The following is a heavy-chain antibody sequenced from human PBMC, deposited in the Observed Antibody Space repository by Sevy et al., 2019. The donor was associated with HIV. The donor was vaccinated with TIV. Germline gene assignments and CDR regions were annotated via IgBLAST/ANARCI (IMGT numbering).Heavy chain of an antibody. CDR3: ARDRGEILSSAFDY. V-gene: IGHV3-30*03. D-gene: IGHD3-16*01. CDR2: ISYDGRNNK. Sequence: GGSLRLSCAASGFSFRDYRMHWVRQAPGKGLEWVAVISYDGRNNKYNADSVKGRFTISRDNSKNTLYLQMNSLRAEDTAIYYCARDRGEILSSAFDYWGQGTLVTVSS. J-gene: IGHJ4*02. CDR1: GFSFRDYR.